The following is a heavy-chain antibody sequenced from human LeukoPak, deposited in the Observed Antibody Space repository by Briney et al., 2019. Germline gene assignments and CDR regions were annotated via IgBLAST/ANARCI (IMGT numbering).Heavy chain of an antibody. Sequence: GGSLRLSCAASGFTFSSYAMNWVRQAPGKGLEWVSYISSSSSTIYYADSVKGRFTISRDNAKNSLYLQMNSLRAEDTAVYYCARGKSRYYDSSGYDYWGQGTLVTVSS. CDR2: ISSSSSTI. J-gene: IGHJ4*02. CDR3: ARGKSRYYDSSGYDY. D-gene: IGHD3-22*01. CDR1: GFTFSSYA. V-gene: IGHV3-48*01.